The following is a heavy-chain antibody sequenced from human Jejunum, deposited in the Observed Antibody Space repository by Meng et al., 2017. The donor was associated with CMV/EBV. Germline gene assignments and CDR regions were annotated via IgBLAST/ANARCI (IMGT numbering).Heavy chain of an antibody. J-gene: IGHJ4*02. CDR2: ISDSGDNT. V-gene: IGHV3-23*01. CDR3: AKIWPTVTFDY. Sequence: AASGFTFSGYAMSWVPQAPGRGLEWVSTISDSGDNTYYADSVKGRFTVSRDNSKKMLYLHVNSLRAEDTALYYCAKIWPTVTFDYWGQGTRVTVSS. D-gene: IGHD4-17*01. CDR1: GFTFSGYA.